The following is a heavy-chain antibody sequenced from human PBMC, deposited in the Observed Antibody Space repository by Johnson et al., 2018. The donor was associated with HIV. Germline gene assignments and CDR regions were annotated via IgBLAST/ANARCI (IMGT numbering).Heavy chain of an antibody. Sequence: QVQLVESGGGVVQPGGSLRLSCAASGLPFSIYGMHWVRQAPGKGLEWVAFMRYDGSNKYYADSVKGRFTISRDNSKNTLYLQMNSLRAEDTAIYYCAKDGMVAGSGGADAFDIWGQGTMVTVSS. V-gene: IGHV3-30*02. J-gene: IGHJ3*02. CDR1: GLPFSIYG. CDR3: AKDGMVAGSGGADAFDI. D-gene: IGHD6-19*01. CDR2: MRYDGSNK.